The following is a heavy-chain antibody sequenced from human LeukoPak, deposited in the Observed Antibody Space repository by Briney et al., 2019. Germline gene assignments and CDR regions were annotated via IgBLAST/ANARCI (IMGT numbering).Heavy chain of an antibody. Sequence: GASVKVSCKASGYTFTGYYLHWVRQAPGQGLEWMGIINPSGGSTSYAQNFQGRVTMTRDTSTSTVYMELSSLRSEDTAVYYCARAGSSSLPGMDVWGQGTTVTVSS. CDR1: GYTFTGYY. CDR3: ARAGSSSLPGMDV. CDR2: INPSGGST. D-gene: IGHD6-6*01. J-gene: IGHJ6*02. V-gene: IGHV1-46*01.